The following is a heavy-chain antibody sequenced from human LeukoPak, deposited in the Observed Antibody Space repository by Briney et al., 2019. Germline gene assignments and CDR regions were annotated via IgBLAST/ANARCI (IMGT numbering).Heavy chain of an antibody. CDR1: GGSFSGYY. V-gene: IGHV4-34*01. CDR3: ARGARTPSGYGSRTAGRANWFDP. CDR2: INHSGST. J-gene: IGHJ5*02. Sequence: SETLSLTCAVYGGSFSGYYWSWIRQPPGKGLEWIGEINHSGSTNYNPSLKSRVTISVDTSKNQFSLKLSSVTAADTAVYYCARGARTPSGYGSRTAGRANWFDPWGQGTLVTV. D-gene: IGHD5-12*01.